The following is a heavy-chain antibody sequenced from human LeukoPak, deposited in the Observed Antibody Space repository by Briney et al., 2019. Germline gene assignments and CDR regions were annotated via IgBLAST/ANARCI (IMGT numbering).Heavy chain of an antibody. CDR3: ARGGGVIPSFDY. CDR2: IYYGGST. D-gene: IGHD2-21*01. J-gene: IGHJ4*02. CDR1: GGSISSGDYY. V-gene: IGHV4-30-4*01. Sequence: SQTLSLTCTVSGGSISSGDYYWSWIRQPPGKGLEWIGYIYYGGSTYYNPSLKSPVTISVDTSKNQFSPSLSSVTAPNTAVYYCARGGGVIPSFDYWGQGTLVTVSS.